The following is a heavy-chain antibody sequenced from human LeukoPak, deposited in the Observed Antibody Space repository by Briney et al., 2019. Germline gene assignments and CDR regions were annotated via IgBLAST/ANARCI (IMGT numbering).Heavy chain of an antibody. CDR1: GFTVSSNY. D-gene: IGHD3-10*01. Sequence: GGSLRLSCAASGFTVSSNYMNWVRQAPGKGLEWVSVIYSGGSTYYADSVKGRFTISRDNSKNTLYLQMNSLRAEDTAVYYCANYRSRFGESNPQYFDYWGQGTLVTVSS. CDR2: IYSGGST. V-gene: IGHV3-53*01. J-gene: IGHJ4*02. CDR3: ANYRSRFGESNPQYFDY.